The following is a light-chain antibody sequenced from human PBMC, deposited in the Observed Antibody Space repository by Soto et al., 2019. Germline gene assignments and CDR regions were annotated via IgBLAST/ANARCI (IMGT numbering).Light chain of an antibody. J-gene: IGKJ1*01. CDR1: QSLSKS. CDR2: GAS. CDR3: HQYENWPKT. V-gene: IGKV3-15*01. Sequence: EIVLTQSPATLSLSPGERATLSCRASQSLSKSLVWYQQKPGQAPRLLIDGASNRATGIPARFSGSGSGTEFTLTISGLQSEDFAVYFCHQYENWPKTFGQGTKVDIK.